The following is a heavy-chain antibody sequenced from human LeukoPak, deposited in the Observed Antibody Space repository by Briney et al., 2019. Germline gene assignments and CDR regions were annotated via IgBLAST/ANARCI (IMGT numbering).Heavy chain of an antibody. D-gene: IGHD6-19*01. CDR2: FDPEDGET. CDR3: ATDQLGMAVAGTIDAFDI. J-gene: IGHJ3*02. Sequence: ASVKVSCKVSGYTLTELSMHWVRQAPGKGLEWMAGFDPEDGETIYAQKFQGRVTMTEDTSTDTAYMELSSLRSEDTAVYYCATDQLGMAVAGTIDAFDIWGQGTMVTVSS. CDR1: GYTLTELS. V-gene: IGHV1-24*01.